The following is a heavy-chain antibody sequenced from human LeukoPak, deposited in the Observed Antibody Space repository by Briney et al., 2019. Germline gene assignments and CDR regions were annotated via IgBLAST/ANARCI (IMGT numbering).Heavy chain of an antibody. CDR2: IIPILGIA. J-gene: IGHJ4*02. D-gene: IGHD3-22*01. Sequence: SVKVSCKASGGTFSSYAISWVRQAPGQGLEWMGRIIPILGIANYAQKFQGRVTITRDTSASTAYMELSSLRSEDTAVYYCARDREYYYDSSGYHTWGQGTLVTVSS. V-gene: IGHV1-69*04. CDR3: ARDREYYYDSSGYHT. CDR1: GGTFSSYA.